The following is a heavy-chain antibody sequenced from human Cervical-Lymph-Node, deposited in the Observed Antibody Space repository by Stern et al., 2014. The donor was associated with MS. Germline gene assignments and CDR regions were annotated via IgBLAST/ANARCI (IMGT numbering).Heavy chain of an antibody. J-gene: IGHJ5*02. CDR1: GYTFTSYG. CDR3: ARVPPYCSSTSCYYWFDP. V-gene: IGHV1-18*01. Sequence: VQLVESGAEVKKPGASVKVSCKASGYTFTSYGISWVRQAPGQGLEWMGWISAYNGNTNYAQKLQGRVTMTTDTSTSTAYMELRSLRSDDTAVYYCARVPPYCSSTSCYYWFDPGGQGTLVTVSA. CDR2: ISAYNGNT. D-gene: IGHD2-2*01.